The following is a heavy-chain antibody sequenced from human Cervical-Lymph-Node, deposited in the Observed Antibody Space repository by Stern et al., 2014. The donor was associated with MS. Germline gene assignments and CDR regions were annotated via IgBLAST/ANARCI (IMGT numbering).Heavy chain of an antibody. CDR1: ESDFSNFA. CDR3: ARVNILTGYYVFDF. V-gene: IGHV3-30-3*01. D-gene: IGHD3-9*01. Sequence: VQLVESGGGVVQPGKSLRLSCAASESDFSNFAMHWLRQAPGKEMEWVAFLSYDGDNKYYRDSVKGRFTISRDNSQSTLFLHMNSLRVEDTAVYYCARVNILTGYYVFDFWGQGALVTVSS. CDR2: LSYDGDNK. J-gene: IGHJ4*02.